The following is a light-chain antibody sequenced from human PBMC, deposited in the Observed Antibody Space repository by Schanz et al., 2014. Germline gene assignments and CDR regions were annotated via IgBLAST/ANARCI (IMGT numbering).Light chain of an antibody. CDR3: MSYKGSSSWV. CDR1: ISDVGAYNY. Sequence: QSALTQPASVSGSPGQSITISCIGTISDVGAYNYVSWYQHHPGKAPKLMIYDVSNRPSGVSSRFSGSKSGNTASLTISGLQAEDEADYYCMSYKGSSSWVFGGGTKLTVL. J-gene: IGLJ3*02. V-gene: IGLV2-14*03. CDR2: DVS.